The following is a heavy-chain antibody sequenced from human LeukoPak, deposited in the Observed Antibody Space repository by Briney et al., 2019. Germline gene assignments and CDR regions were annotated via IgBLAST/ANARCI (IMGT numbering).Heavy chain of an antibody. CDR1: GFTFSNYG. CDR3: AQVGATGY. CDR2: ISPDGSGT. J-gene: IGHJ4*02. Sequence: GGSRRLSCAASGFTFSNYGLHWVRQAPGKGLVWVSLISPDGSGTYYADSVKGRFTISRDNPKNTLYLQMNSLRAEDASVYYCAQVGATGYWGRGTLVTVSS. D-gene: IGHD1-26*01. V-gene: IGHV3-74*01.